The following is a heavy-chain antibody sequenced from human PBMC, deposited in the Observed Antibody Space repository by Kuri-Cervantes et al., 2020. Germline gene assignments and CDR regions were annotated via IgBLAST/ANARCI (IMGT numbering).Heavy chain of an antibody. J-gene: IGHJ5*02. CDR1: GGSFSGYY. Sequence: SQTLSLTCAVYGGSFSGYYWSWIRQPPGKGLEWIGEINHSGSTNYNPSLKSRVTISVDTSKNQFSLKLSSVTAADTAVYYFARVSWGSSWYGGKWFDPWGQGTLVTVSS. D-gene: IGHD6-13*01. CDR2: INHSGST. CDR3: ARVSWGSSWYGGKWFDP. V-gene: IGHV4-34*01.